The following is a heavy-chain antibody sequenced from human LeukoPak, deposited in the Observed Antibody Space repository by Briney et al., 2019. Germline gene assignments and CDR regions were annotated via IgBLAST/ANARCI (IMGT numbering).Heavy chain of an antibody. D-gene: IGHD3-3*01. CDR2: IYTSGST. CDR1: GGSISSGSYY. Sequence: PSETLSLTCTVSGGSISSGSYYWSWIRQPAGKGLEWIGRIYTSGSTNYNPSLKSRVTISVDTSKNQFSLKLSSVTAADTAVYYCAREFFGRNWFDPWGQGTLVTVSS. V-gene: IGHV4-61*02. CDR3: AREFFGRNWFDP. J-gene: IGHJ5*02.